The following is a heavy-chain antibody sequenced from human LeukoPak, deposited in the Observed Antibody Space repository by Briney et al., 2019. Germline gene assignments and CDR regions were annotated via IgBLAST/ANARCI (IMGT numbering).Heavy chain of an antibody. Sequence: ASVKVPCKASGGTFSSYAISWVRQAPGQGLEWMGRIIPIFGTANYAQKFQGRVTITTDESTSTAYMELSSLRSEDTAVYYCAREIYYGTRPRISPYFQHWGQGTLVTVSS. CDR1: GGTFSSYA. J-gene: IGHJ1*01. D-gene: IGHD3-10*01. CDR2: IIPIFGTA. CDR3: AREIYYGTRPRISPYFQH. V-gene: IGHV1-69*05.